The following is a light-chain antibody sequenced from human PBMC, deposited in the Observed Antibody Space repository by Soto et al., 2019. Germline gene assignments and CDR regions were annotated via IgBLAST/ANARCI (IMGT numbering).Light chain of an antibody. CDR3: HQRQYWPPIT. CDR1: QSVGIK. CDR2: SAS. J-gene: IGKJ4*01. V-gene: IGKV3-15*01. Sequence: EVLMTQSPATLSLSPGESATLSCRGSQSVGIKLAWYQQKPGQAPRLLMYSASTRATGIAARFSGGGSGTDFTLTISSLEPEDFAVYYCHQRQYWPPITFGGGTKVDI.